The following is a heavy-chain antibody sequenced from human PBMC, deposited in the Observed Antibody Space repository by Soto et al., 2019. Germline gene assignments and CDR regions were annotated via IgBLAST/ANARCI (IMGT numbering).Heavy chain of an antibody. CDR2: VSAGGDMT. D-gene: IGHD3-10*01. CDR1: GFTFSSYA. J-gene: IGHJ6*01. V-gene: IGHV3-23*01. Sequence: DVQLLESGGHLVQPGGSLRLSCAASGFTFSSYAMSWVRQAPGKGLEWVSSVSAGGDMTYYSDSVKGRFTISRDNSNNALFLPMDRLRIEGTALYFCARGDRGGSGSPASYYDSGLDVWGQGNKV. CDR3: ARGDRGGSGSPASYYDSGLDV.